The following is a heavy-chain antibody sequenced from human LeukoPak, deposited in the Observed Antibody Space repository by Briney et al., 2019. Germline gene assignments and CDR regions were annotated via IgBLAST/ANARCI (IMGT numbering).Heavy chain of an antibody. CDR3: ASTYGSGSPMDV. D-gene: IGHD3-10*01. CDR2: INHSGST. V-gene: IGHV4-34*01. Sequence: TSETLSLTCAVYGGSSSGYYWSWIRQPPGKGLEWIGEINHSGSTNYNPSLKSRVTISVDTSKNQFSLKLSSVTAADTAVYYCASTYGSGSPMDVWGQGTTVTVSS. J-gene: IGHJ6*02. CDR1: GGSSSGYY.